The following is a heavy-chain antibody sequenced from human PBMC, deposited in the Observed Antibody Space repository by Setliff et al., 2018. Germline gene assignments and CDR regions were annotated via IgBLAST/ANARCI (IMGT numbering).Heavy chain of an antibody. CDR1: GFAFSTYR. CDR2: ITSSSSTI. V-gene: IGHV3-48*01. Sequence: PGGSLRLSCAASGFAFSTYRMNWVRQAPGKGLEWVSYITSSSSTIDYADSVKGRFTISRDDAKNSLYLQMNSLRAEDTAVYYCARVIYFYYMDVWGQGTMVTVSS. J-gene: IGHJ6*03. CDR3: ARVIYFYYMDV.